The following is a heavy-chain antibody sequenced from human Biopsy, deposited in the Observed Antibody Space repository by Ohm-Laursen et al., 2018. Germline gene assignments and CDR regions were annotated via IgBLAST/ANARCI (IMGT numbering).Heavy chain of an antibody. CDR3: GNEVHGRDY. D-gene: IGHD2-15*01. V-gene: IGHV4-34*08. J-gene: IGHJ4*02. Sequence: GTLSLTCAVFGRTFSDHQWSWIRQPPGKGLEWIGQINQAGTTNYNPSLKSRASISADASKYEFSLRLTSVTAADTAVYLCGNEVHGRDYWGLGAQVTVSS. CDR1: GRTFSDHQ. CDR2: INQAGTT.